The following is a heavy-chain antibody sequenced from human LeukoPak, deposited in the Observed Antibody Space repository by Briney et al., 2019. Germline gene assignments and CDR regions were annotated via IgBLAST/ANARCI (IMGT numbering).Heavy chain of an antibody. CDR2: IYSDGSST. J-gene: IGHJ4*02. Sequence: GGSLRLSCAASGFTFSSYWMHWVRQAPGKGLVWVSRIYSDGSSTSYADSVKGRFTLSRDNPKNSRYLQMNSLRAEDMAVYYCATDGAGGSLDYWGQGTLVTVSS. D-gene: IGHD1-26*01. CDR1: GFTFSSYW. V-gene: IGHV3-74*01. CDR3: ATDGAGGSLDY.